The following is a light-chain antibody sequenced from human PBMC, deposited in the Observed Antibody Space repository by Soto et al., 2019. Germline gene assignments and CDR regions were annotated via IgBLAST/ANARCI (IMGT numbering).Light chain of an antibody. Sequence: DIQMTQSPSSLSASVGDRVTITCRASQSISTYLIWYQQKPGKAPKLLIYATSSLQSGVPSRFSGSGSGTEFTLIISSLQPDDFATYYCQQYDTYSMYTFGQGTKVDIK. V-gene: IGKV1-39*01. J-gene: IGKJ2*01. CDR3: QQYDTYSMYT. CDR2: ATS. CDR1: QSISTY.